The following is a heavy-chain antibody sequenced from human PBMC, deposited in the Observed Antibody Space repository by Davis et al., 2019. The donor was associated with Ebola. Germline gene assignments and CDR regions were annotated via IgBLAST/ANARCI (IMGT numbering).Heavy chain of an antibody. J-gene: IGHJ4*02. V-gene: IGHV3-23*01. CDR3: ARGIMKYYFEY. Sequence: GGSLRLSCAASGFTFSSYAMSWVRQAPGKGLEWVSTISSSGSSTYYADSVKGRFTISRDNSKNTLYLQMTSLRVEDTAVYYCARGIMKYYFEYWGQGSLVTVSS. CDR1: GFTFSSYA. D-gene: IGHD3-16*01. CDR2: ISSSGSST.